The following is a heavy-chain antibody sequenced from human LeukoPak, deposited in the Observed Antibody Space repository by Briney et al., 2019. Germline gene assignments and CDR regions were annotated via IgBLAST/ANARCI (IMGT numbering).Heavy chain of an antibody. J-gene: IGHJ4*02. CDR3: ARGSITGIDY. Sequence: SKTLSLTCAVYGGSFSGYYWSWIRQPPGKGLEWIGEINHSGSTNYNPSLKSRVTISVDTSKNQFSLKLSSVTAADTAVYYCARGSITGIDYWGQGTLVTVSS. D-gene: IGHD1-20*01. CDR2: INHSGST. CDR1: GGSFSGYY. V-gene: IGHV4-34*01.